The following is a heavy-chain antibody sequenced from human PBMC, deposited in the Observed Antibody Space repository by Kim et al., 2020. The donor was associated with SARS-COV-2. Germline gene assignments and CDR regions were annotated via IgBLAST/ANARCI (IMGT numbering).Heavy chain of an antibody. D-gene: IGHD6-19*01. CDR3: ARRAYSSGWWYFDY. Sequence: YADSVKGRITISRDNANNTLYLQMNSLRVEDTAVYYCARRAYSSGWWYFDYWGQGTLVTVSS. J-gene: IGHJ4*02. V-gene: IGHV3-74*01.